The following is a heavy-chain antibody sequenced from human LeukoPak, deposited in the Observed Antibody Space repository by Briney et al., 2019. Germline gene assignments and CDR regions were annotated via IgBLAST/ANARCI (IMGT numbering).Heavy chain of an antibody. V-gene: IGHV1-46*01. Sequence: ASVKGSCNTSGYSFSTYYMHWVRQAPGVGLEWMGVINPVGGSTTYALKFQGRVSMTRDTSTKTVYMELSSLKYEDTAVYYCARDPSGRWQWFDYWGQGWLATVPS. CDR2: INPVGGST. CDR1: GYSFSTYY. J-gene: IGHJ4*01. D-gene: IGHD1-26*01. CDR3: ARDPSGRWQWFDY.